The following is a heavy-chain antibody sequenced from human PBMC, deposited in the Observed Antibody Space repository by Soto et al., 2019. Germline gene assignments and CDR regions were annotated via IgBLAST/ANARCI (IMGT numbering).Heavy chain of an antibody. J-gene: IGHJ4*02. CDR2: IYSSETT. CDR3: ARTDPGSAPFDY. Sequence: SETLSLTCTVSGGSISGHYWSWIRQPPGKGLEWIGHIYSSETTNYNSSLKSRVTISVDTSRTQVSLKLSSVTAADTAVYYCARTDPGSAPFDYWGQGTLVTVSS. V-gene: IGHV4-59*08. D-gene: IGHD2-15*01. CDR1: GGSISGHY.